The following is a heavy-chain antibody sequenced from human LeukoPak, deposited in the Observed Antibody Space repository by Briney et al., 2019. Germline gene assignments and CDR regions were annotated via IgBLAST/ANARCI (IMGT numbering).Heavy chain of an antibody. CDR3: ARGGSIFDY. J-gene: IGHJ4*02. CDR2: INTDGSNT. CDR1: GFTFSTYG. D-gene: IGHD3-3*02. Sequence: GGSLRLSCAASGFTFSTYGMHWVRQAPGKGLVWVSRINTDGSNTSYADSVKGRFTISRDNAKNTLYLQMNSLRAEDTAVYYCARGGSIFDYWGQGTLVTVSS. V-gene: IGHV3-74*01.